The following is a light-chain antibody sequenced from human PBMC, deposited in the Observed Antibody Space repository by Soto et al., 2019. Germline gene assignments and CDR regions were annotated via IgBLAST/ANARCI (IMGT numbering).Light chain of an antibody. Sequence: DVVMTQSPLSQPVTLGQPASISCRSSQGLVFSDGKIYLNWFQQRPGQSPRRLIYEISKRDSGVPDRFSGSGSGTDFTLKISRVEAEDVGVYYCMQGTHWPWTFGQGTKVEIK. V-gene: IGKV2-30*01. CDR3: MQGTHWPWT. J-gene: IGKJ1*01. CDR2: EIS. CDR1: QGLVFSDGKIY.